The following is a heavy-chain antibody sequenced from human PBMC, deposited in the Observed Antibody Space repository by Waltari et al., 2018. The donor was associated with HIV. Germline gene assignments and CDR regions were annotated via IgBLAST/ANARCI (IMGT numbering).Heavy chain of an antibody. CDR3: AKSMRDLRPSAFDV. CDR1: GFHFSTFA. J-gene: IGHJ3*01. V-gene: IGHV3-23*01. Sequence: EVQLLESGGGQVQPGGSLRLSCATSGFHFSTFAIIWVRQAPGKGPEWVSALSGSGTTASYADYVKGRFTISRDFSNNTLFLQMNNLQAEDTAVYFCAKSMRDLRPSAFDVWGQGTVVAISS. D-gene: IGHD2-8*01. CDR2: LSGSGTTA.